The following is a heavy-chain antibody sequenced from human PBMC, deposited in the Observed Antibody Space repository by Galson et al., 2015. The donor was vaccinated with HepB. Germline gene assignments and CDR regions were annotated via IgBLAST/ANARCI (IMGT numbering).Heavy chain of an antibody. CDR2: IYPGDSDT. Sequence: QSGAEVKKPGESLKISCKGSGYSFTTYWIAWVRQMPGKGLEWMGNIYPGDSDTRYSPSFQGQVTISADKSISTAYLQWSSLKASDTAMYYCARHGGDLVSPPNWSDPWGQGTLVTVSS. D-gene: IGHD2-21*02. J-gene: IGHJ5*02. CDR3: ARHGGDLVSPPNWSDP. V-gene: IGHV5-51*01. CDR1: GYSFTTYW.